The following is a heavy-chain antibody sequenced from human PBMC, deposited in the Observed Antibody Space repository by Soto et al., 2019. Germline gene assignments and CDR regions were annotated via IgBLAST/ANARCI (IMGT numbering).Heavy chain of an antibody. J-gene: IGHJ4*02. CDR1: GFTFSSYG. CDR3: AKMALRFLEWPQQGGEYYFDY. D-gene: IGHD3-3*01. CDR2: ISYDGSNK. Sequence: GGSLRLSCAASGFTFSSYGMHWVRQAPGKGLEWVAVISYDGSNKYYADSVKGRFTISRDNSKNTLYLQMNSLRAEDTAVYYCAKMALRFLEWPQQGGEYYFDYWGQGTLVTVSS. V-gene: IGHV3-30*18.